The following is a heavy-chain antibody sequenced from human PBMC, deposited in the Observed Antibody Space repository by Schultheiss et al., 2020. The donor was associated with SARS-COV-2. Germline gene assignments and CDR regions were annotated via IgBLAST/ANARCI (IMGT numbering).Heavy chain of an antibody. CDR2: IHHSGSA. CDR3: ARGSNWFDP. CDR1: GGSISSSNW. Sequence: GSLRLSCTVSGGSISSSNWWSWVRQCPGKGLEWIGEIHHSGSANYNPSLKSRLSLSVDRSENKFSLDLDSVTAADTAVYYCARGSNWFDPWGQGTLVTVSS. D-gene: IGHD3-10*01. J-gene: IGHJ5*02. V-gene: IGHV4-4*02.